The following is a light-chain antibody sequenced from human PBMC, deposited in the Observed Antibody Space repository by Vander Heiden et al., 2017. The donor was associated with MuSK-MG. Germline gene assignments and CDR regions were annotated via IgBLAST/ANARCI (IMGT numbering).Light chain of an antibody. CDR2: GAS. CDR1: QDINNF. J-gene: IGKJ2*01. CDR3: QQYDIFST. V-gene: IGKV1-33*01. Sequence: DIQMTQSPSSLSAAVGDSVTITCQASQDINNFFSWYQQKPGEAPKIVIYGASNSEAGVPSSCSARGNGTHFTFTISGLQPADTSTYFCQQYDIFSTFGQGTKLEIK.